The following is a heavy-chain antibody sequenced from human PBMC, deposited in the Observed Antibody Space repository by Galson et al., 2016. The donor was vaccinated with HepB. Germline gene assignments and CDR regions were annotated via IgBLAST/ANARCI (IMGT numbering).Heavy chain of an antibody. CDR1: GFSFSSYG. CDR2: IRRSGNSR. D-gene: IGHD1-26*01. Sequence: SLRLSCAASGFSFSSYGMTWVRQAPGKGLEVVSSIRRSGNSRDYADPVKGRFTISRDNSKNTRSLQMNNLRADDAAVYYCVQGSTAPAVWGKGTTVTVSS. CDR3: VQGSTAPAV. J-gene: IGHJ6*03. V-gene: IGHV3-23*01.